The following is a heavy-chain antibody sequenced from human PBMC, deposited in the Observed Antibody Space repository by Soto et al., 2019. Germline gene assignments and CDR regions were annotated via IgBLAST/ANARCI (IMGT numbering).Heavy chain of an antibody. J-gene: IGHJ4*02. CDR1: EFTVSSDY. D-gene: IGHD2-2*01. V-gene: IGHV3-66*01. CDR2: IYIGGTT. Sequence: PGGSLRLSCAASEFTVSSDYMSWVRQAPGKGLEWVSIIYIGGTTYYADFVKGRFTISRDNAKSSVSLQMNTLRVEDTAVYYCAREDSIIIPAVSDFWGQGTLVTVSS. CDR3: AREDSIIIPAVSDF.